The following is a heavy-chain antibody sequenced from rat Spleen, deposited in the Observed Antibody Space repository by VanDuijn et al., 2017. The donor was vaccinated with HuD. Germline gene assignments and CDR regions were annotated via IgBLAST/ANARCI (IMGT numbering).Heavy chain of an antibody. CDR3: AKEGDGGYSSYPNWFAY. D-gene: IGHD1-8*01. V-gene: IGHV5-31*01. CDR2: ITNSGGNT. Sequence: EVQLVESGGGLVQPGRSLTLSCVASGFTFNKYWMTWIRQAPGKGLEWVASITNSGGNTYYPDSVKGRFTISRNNAKSILYLQMSSLRSEDTATYYCAKEGDGGYSSYPNWFAYWGQGTLVTVSS. CDR1: GFTFNKYW. J-gene: IGHJ3*01.